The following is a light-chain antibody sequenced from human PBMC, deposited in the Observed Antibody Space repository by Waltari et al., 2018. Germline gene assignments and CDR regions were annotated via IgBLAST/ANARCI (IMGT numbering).Light chain of an antibody. CDR2: LGS. J-gene: IGKJ2*01. V-gene: IGKV2-28*01. Sequence: DIVMTQSPLSLPVTPGEPASISCRSSQSLLQSSGYNYFDWYLQKPGQSPQLLIYLGSNRASGVPGRFSGRGTGTDFTLEISRVEAEDVGVYFCMQTLQTPNTFGQGTKLEIK. CDR1: QSLLQSSGYNY. CDR3: MQTLQTPNT.